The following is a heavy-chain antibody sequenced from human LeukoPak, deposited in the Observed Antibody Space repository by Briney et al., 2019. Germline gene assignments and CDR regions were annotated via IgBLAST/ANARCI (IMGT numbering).Heavy chain of an antibody. CDR3: AREIWYGGSFDY. V-gene: IGHV4-59*01. CDR1: GGSISNYY. J-gene: IGHJ4*02. Sequence: SETLSLTCTVSGGSISNYYWSWIRRPPGKGLEWIGYIYYSGNTDYNPSLESRVTISVDTSKNQFSLKLSSVTAADTAVYYCAREIWYGGSFDYWGPGTLVTVSS. CDR2: IYYSGNT. D-gene: IGHD1-26*01.